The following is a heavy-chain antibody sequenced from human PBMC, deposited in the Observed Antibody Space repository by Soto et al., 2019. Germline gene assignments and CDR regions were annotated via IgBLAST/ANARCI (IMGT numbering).Heavy chain of an antibody. D-gene: IGHD3-16*01. CDR2: IYSGGTT. J-gene: IGHJ4*02. CDR1: GFTVSNNY. Sequence: EVQLVESGGGLIQPGGSLRLSCAASGFTVSNNYMSWVRQAPGKGLEWVSVIYSGGTTYYSDSVKGRFTISRDNSKNTLYLQVDSRRAGGTAVCYCARDWGSRGSDYWGQGPLVTVSA. V-gene: IGHV3-53*01. CDR3: ARDWGSRGSDY.